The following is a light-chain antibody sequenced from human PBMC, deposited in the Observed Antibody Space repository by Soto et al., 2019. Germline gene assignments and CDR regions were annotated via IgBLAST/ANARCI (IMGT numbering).Light chain of an antibody. V-gene: IGLV2-14*01. CDR1: TSDVGGYNY. J-gene: IGLJ1*01. CDR3: LSKTSSISYV. Sequence: QSVLTQPASVSGSPGQSITISCTGTTSDVGGYNYVSWYQQHPGKVPKLLIHEVRNRPSGVSNRFSGSKSGNTASLTTSGLQAEDEADYYCLSKTSSISYVFGTGTKVTVL. CDR2: EVR.